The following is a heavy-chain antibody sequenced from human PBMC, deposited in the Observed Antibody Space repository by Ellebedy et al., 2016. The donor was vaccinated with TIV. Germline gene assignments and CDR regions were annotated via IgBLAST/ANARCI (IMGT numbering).Heavy chain of an antibody. CDR1: GFTFGSYM. CDR3: ARDFPTDQQPPDY. CDR2: ISTDGSNT. V-gene: IGHV3-74*01. D-gene: IGHD1-14*01. J-gene: IGHJ4*02. Sequence: LSLTCAASGFTFGSYMMHWVRQAPGKGLVWVSRISTDGSNTIYADSVKGRFTISRDNARNTVYLQMNSLRAEDAAMYYCARDFPTDQQPPDYWGQGTLVTVSS.